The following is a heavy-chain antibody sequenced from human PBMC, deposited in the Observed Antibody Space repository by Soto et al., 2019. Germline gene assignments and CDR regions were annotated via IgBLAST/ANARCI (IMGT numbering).Heavy chain of an antibody. D-gene: IGHD6-25*01. Sequence: QLQLQESGPGLVKPSETLSLTCTVSGGSISSSDFYWGWLRQTPGKGLEFIGSMYYRGSTYYNPSLKSRLTISVDTSKNQFTLKLISVTAADTAVYYCAVVDSTGNWFDPWGEGAVVNLSS. CDR3: AVVDSTGNWFDP. J-gene: IGHJ5*02. CDR1: GGSISSSDFY. V-gene: IGHV4-39*01. CDR2: MYYRGST.